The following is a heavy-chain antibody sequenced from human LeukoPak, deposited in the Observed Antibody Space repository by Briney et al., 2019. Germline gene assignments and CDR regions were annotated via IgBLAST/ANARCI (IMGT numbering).Heavy chain of an antibody. D-gene: IGHD3-10*01. CDR3: AHSLVRGRSPPFDY. CDR1: GFSLTTSGVG. CDR2: IYWDDDK. Sequence: KESGPTLVKPTQTLALTCTFSGFSLTTSGVGVGWIRQPPGKALEWLALIYWDDDKRYSPFLKSRLTITKDTSKDQVVLTMTNMDPVDTATYYCAHSLVRGRSPPFDYWGQGTLVTVSS. J-gene: IGHJ4*02. V-gene: IGHV2-5*02.